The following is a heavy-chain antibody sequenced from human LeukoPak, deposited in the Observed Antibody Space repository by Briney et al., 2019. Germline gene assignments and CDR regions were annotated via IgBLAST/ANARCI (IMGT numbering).Heavy chain of an antibody. CDR3: ARGRGSSDIVVVPADY. D-gene: IGHD2-2*01. J-gene: IGHJ4*02. CDR1: GGSISSGGYY. Sequence: TSETLSLTCTVSGGSISSGGYYWSWIRQHPGKGLEWIGYIYYSGSTYYNPSLKSRVTISVDTSKNQFSLKLSSVTAADTAVYYCARGRGSSDIVVVPADYWGQGTLVTVSS. V-gene: IGHV4-31*03. CDR2: IYYSGST.